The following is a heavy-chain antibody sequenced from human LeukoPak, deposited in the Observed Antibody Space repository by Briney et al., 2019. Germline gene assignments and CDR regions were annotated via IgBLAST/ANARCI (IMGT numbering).Heavy chain of an antibody. CDR3: ARYYSQWSFDY. D-gene: IGHD3-16*01. CDR2: ISSSSSTI. J-gene: IGHJ4*02. V-gene: IGHV3-48*01. Sequence: PGGSLRLSCAASGFTFSTYSMNRVRQAPGKGLEWVSDISSSSSTIYYADSVKGRFTISRDNAKNSLYLQMNSLRAEDTAVYYCARYYSQWSFDYWGQGTLVTVSS. CDR1: GFTFSTYS.